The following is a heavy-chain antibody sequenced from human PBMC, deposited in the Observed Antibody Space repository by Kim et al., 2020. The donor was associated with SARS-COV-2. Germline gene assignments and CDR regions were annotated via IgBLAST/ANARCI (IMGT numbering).Heavy chain of an antibody. CDR2: ISSSSSYI. Sequence: GGSLRLSCAASGFTFSSYSMNWVRQAPGKGLEWVSSISSSSSYIYYADSVKGRFTISRDNAKNSLYLQMNSLRAEDTAVYYCARETRGPFGGVNYWGQGTLVTVSS. V-gene: IGHV3-21*01. D-gene: IGHD3-16*01. CDR3: ARETRGPFGGVNY. CDR1: GFTFSSYS. J-gene: IGHJ4*02.